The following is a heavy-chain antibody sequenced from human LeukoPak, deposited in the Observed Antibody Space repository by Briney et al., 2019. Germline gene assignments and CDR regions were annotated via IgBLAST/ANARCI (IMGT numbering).Heavy chain of an antibody. D-gene: IGHD6-13*01. V-gene: IGHV3-48*01. Sequence: PGGSLRLSCAASGFTFSSHSMNWVRQAPGKGLEWVSYISSGSTIIHYADSVKARFTISRDDAKNSLYLQMNSLRAEDTAVYYCAKVPRQHDNWFDPWGQGTLVTVSS. CDR3: AKVPRQHDNWFDP. J-gene: IGHJ5*02. CDR1: GFTFSSHS. CDR2: ISSGSTII.